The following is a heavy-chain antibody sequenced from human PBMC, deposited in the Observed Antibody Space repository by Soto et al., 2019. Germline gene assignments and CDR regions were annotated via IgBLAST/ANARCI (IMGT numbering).Heavy chain of an antibody. J-gene: IGHJ5*02. Sequence: SETLSLTCTVSGASITTAYYWTWVRNHPVKGLVWNGHIYYTRSTHYNPSLKSRLNISLDTSMNQFSLQLESVAAADAASCFCARGSHFDPWGQLTMVTVSS. CDR2: IYYTRST. V-gene: IGHV4-31*03. CDR1: GASITTAYY. CDR3: ARGSHFDP. D-gene: IGHD1-26*01.